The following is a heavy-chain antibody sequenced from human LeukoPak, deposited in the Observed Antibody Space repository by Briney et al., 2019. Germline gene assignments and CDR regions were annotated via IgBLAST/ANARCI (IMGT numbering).Heavy chain of an antibody. Sequence: SVKVSCKASGFTFTSSAVQWVRQARGQRLEWIGWIVVGSGNTSYAQKFQERVTITRDMSTSTAYMELSSLRSEDTAVYYCAALARYYDSSGYYDYWGQGTLVTVSS. CDR3: AALARYYDSSGYYDY. V-gene: IGHV1-58*01. D-gene: IGHD3-22*01. CDR1: GFTFTSSA. J-gene: IGHJ4*02. CDR2: IVVGSGNT.